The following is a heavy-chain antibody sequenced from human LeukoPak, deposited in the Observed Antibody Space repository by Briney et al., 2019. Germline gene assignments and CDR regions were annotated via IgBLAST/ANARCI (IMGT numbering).Heavy chain of an antibody. J-gene: IGHJ4*02. CDR1: GYSFTSYW. CDR2: IYPGDSDT. D-gene: IGHD2-2*01. CDR3: ARGYCSSTSCHMGFDY. Sequence: GESLKISCKGSGYSFTSYWIGWVRQMPGKGLEWMGIIYPGDSDTRYSPSFQGQVTISADKSFSTAYLQWSSLKASDTAMYYCARGYCSSTSCHMGFDYWGQGTLVTVSS. V-gene: IGHV5-51*01.